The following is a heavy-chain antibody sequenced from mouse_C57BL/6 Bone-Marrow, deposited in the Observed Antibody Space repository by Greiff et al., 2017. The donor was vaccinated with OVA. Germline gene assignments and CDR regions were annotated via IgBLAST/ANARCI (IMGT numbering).Heavy chain of an antibody. D-gene: IGHD1-1*01. J-gene: IGHJ3*01. CDR2: IYPRSGNT. CDR3: ARNRSSYAWFAY. Sequence: QVQLQQSGAVLARPGASVKLSCTASGYPFTSSGLSCVTQSTGPGLSWIGEIYPRSGNTYYNEKFKGKATLTADKSSSTAYMELRSLTSEDSAVYFCARNRSSYAWFAYWGQGTLVTVSA. CDR1: GYPFTSSG. V-gene: IGHV1-81*01.